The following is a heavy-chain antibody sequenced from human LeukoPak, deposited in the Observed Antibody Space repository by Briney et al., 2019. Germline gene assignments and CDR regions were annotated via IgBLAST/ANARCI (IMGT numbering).Heavy chain of an antibody. Sequence: GGSLRLSCAASGFSFSDNHMDWVRKAPGQGLEWVGRVRTKARSYTTEYAASVKGRFTISRDASKNSLYLQMRSLKTEDTAVYYCAVIVGARSFDFWGQGTLVTVSS. CDR1: GFSFSDNH. D-gene: IGHD1-26*01. J-gene: IGHJ4*02. CDR3: AVIVGARSFDF. CDR2: VRTKARSYTT. V-gene: IGHV3-72*01.